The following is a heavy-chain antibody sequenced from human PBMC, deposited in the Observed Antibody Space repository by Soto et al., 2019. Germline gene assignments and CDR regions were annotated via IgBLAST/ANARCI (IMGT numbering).Heavy chain of an antibody. V-gene: IGHV3-30-3*01. CDR3: VATTADSGIAAAGPMSDY. J-gene: IGHJ4*02. Sequence: GGSLRLSCAASGFTFSSYAMHWVRQAPGKGLEWVAVISYDGSNKYYADSVKGRFTISRDNSKNTLYLQMNSLRAEDTAVYYCVATTADSGIAAAGPMSDYWGQGTLVTVSS. CDR2: ISYDGSNK. D-gene: IGHD6-13*01. CDR1: GFTFSSYA.